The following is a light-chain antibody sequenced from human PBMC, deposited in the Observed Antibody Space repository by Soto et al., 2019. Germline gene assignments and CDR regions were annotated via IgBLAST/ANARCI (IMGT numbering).Light chain of an antibody. CDR1: SGHSSYA. CDR2: LNSDGSH. V-gene: IGLV4-69*01. Sequence: QSVLTQSPSASASLGASVKLTCTLSSGHSSYAIAWHQQQPETGPRYLMKLNSDGSHTKGDGIPDRFSGSSSGAERYLTISSLQSEDEADYYCQTWGTGNVVFGGGTQLTVL. CDR3: QTWGTGNVV. J-gene: IGLJ2*01.